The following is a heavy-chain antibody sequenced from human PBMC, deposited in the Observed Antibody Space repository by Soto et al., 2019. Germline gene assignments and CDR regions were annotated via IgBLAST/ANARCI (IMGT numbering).Heavy chain of an antibody. J-gene: IGHJ4*02. CDR2: IYSDGNT. CDR1: GFTVSSNY. CDR3: ARGGSSYGPFDY. Sequence: PGGSLRLSCAASGFTVSSNYMSWVRQAPGKGLEWVSVIYSDGNTYYADSVRGRFTISRDNSKNTLYLQMNSLRAEDTAVYYCARGGSSYGPFDYWGQGTLVTVSS. D-gene: IGHD3-16*01. V-gene: IGHV3-53*01.